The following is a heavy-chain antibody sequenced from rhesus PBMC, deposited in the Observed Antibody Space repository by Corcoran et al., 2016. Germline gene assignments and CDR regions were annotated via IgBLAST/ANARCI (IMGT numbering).Heavy chain of an antibody. D-gene: IGHD3-28*01. V-gene: IGHV3-184*01. Sequence: EVQLVESGGGLVQPGGSLRLSCAASGFTFSDHYMYWVRQAPGKGLGWVGFIRSKAYGGTAEYAASVKGRFTISRDDSKSIAYLQMNSLKTEDTAVYYCTRGYYDSGFLYYFDYWGQGVLVTVSS. J-gene: IGHJ4*01. CDR1: GFTFSDHY. CDR2: IRSKAYGGTA. CDR3: TRGYYDSGFLYYFDY.